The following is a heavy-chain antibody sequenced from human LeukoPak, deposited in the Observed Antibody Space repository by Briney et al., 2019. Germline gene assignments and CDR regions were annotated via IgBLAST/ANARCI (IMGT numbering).Heavy chain of an antibody. CDR3: ARLYCSSTSCYATRGVGWFDP. CDR2: ISYDGSNK. J-gene: IGHJ5*02. Sequence: QPGRSLRLSCEASGFTSSSYGMHWVRQAPGKGLEWVAVISYDGSNKYYADSVKGRFTISRDNSKNTLYLQMNSLRTEDTAVYYCARLYCSSTSCYATRGVGWFDPWGQGTLVTVSS. V-gene: IGHV3-30*03. CDR1: GFTSSSYG. D-gene: IGHD2-2*01.